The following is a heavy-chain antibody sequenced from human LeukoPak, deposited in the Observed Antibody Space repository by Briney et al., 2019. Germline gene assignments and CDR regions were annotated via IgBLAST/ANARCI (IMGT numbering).Heavy chain of an antibody. D-gene: IGHD3-10*01. CDR1: GGSFSGYY. CDR2: INHSGST. J-gene: IGHJ5*02. V-gene: IGHV4-34*01. Sequence: SETLSLTCAVYGGSFSGYYWSWIRQPPGKGLEWIGEINHSGSTNYNPSLKSRVTISVDTSKNQFSLRLSSVTAADTAVYYCARGRPVLLWFGEPSNWFDPWGQGTLVTVSS. CDR3: ARGRPVLLWFGEPSNWFDP.